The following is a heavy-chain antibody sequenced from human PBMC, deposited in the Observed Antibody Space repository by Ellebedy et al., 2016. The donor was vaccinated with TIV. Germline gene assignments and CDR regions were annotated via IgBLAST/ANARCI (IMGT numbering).Heavy chain of an antibody. J-gene: IGHJ4*02. D-gene: IGHD3-9*01. CDR1: GYTFTGYY. CDR2: INPNSGGT. Sequence: ASVKVSCKASGYTFTGYYMHWVRQAPGQGLEWMGWINPNSGGTNYAQKFQGRVTMTRDTSISTAYMELSRLRSEDTAVYYCAGGQEYDILTGYHFDYWGQGTLVTVSS. CDR3: AGGQEYDILTGYHFDY. V-gene: IGHV1-2*02.